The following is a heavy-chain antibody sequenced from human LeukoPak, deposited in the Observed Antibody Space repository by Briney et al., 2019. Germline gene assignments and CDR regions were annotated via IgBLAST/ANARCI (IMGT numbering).Heavy chain of an antibody. CDR1: GYTFTDYY. D-gene: IGHD2-2*01. CDR2: INPNSGVT. J-gene: IGHJ3*01. V-gene: IGHV1-2*06. Sequence: ASVKVSCKASGYTFTDYYIHWVRQAPGQGLEWMGRINPNSGVTVYAQKFQDRVTMTRDASISTAYMELNSLTSDDTAIYYCAGDLIYYQLLLLSFDVWGQGTMVTASS. CDR3: AGDLIYYQLLLLSFDV.